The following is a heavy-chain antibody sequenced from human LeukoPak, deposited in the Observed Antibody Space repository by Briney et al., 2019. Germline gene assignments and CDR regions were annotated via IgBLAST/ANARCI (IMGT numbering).Heavy chain of an antibody. Sequence: SSETLSLTCAVSGGSISSSNWWSWVRQPPGKGLEWIGEIYHSGSTNYNPSLKSRVTISVDKSKNQFSLKLSSVTAADTAVYYCARKGSSDYDILTGYYIPSPLLDYWGQGTLVTVSS. D-gene: IGHD3-9*01. CDR2: IYHSGST. V-gene: IGHV4-4*02. CDR3: ARKGSSDYDILTGYYIPSPLLDY. CDR1: GGSISSSNW. J-gene: IGHJ4*02.